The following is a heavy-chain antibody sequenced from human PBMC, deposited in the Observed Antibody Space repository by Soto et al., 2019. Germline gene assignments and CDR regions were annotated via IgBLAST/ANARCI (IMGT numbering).Heavy chain of an antibody. CDR2: MNPNSGNT. CDR1: GYTFTSYD. CDR3: ARGYPHRLLTPNSMDV. J-gene: IGHJ6*02. D-gene: IGHD3-22*01. Sequence: ASVKVSCEASGYTFTSYDINWVRQATGQGLEWMGWMNPNSGNTGYAQKFQGRVTMTRNTSISTAYMELSSLRSEDTAVYYCARGYPHRLLTPNSMDVWGQGTTVTVSS. V-gene: IGHV1-8*01.